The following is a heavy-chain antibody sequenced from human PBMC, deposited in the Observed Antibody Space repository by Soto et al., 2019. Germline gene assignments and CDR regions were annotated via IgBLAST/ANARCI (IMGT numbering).Heavy chain of an antibody. V-gene: IGHV1-24*01. CDR2: FDPEDGET. J-gene: IGHJ3*02. CDR3: ATDLLRDAFDI. Sequence: ASVKVSCKASGYTFTSYGISWVRQAPGKGLEWMGGFDPEDGETIYAQKFQGRVTMTEDTSTDTAYMELSSLRSEDTAVYYCATDLLRDAFDIWGQGTMVTVSS. CDR1: GYTFTSYG.